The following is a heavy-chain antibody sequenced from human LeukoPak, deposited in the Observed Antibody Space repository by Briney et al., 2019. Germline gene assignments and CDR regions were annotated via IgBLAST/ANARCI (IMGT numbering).Heavy chain of an antibody. J-gene: IGHJ6*03. CDR1: GGSFSGYY. CDR2: INHSGST. CDR3: ARAGYCYYYMDV. V-gene: IGHV4-34*01. Sequence: SETLSLTCAVYGGSFSGYYWSWIRQPPGKGLEWIGEINHSGSTNYNPSLKSRVTISVDTSKNQFSLKLSSVTAADTAVYYCARAGYCYYYMDVWGKGTTVTVSS.